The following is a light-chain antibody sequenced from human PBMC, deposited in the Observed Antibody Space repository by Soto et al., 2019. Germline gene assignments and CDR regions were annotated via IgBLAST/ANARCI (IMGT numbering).Light chain of an antibody. Sequence: IVSTHSPLTLYLSPVEIDPLYCSASQSVGGGHLAWYQQEPGQAPRLLIYGVSIRATGIPDRFSGSGSGTDFTLTISRLEPEDFAVYYCQQFSSTHGTFGQATRLEIK. CDR2: GVS. J-gene: IGKJ5*01. CDR1: QSVGGGH. V-gene: IGKV3-20*01. CDR3: QQFSSTHGT.